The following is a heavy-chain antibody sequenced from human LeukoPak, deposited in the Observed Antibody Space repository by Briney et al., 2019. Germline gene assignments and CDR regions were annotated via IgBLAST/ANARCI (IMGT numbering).Heavy chain of an antibody. Sequence: GASVKVSCKASGYTFTSYDINWVRQATGQGLEWMGWMNPNSGNTGYAQKFQGRVTMTRNTSISTAYMELSSLRSEDTAVYYCARGNWTPYYYYYGTDVWGQGTTVTVSS. J-gene: IGHJ6*02. D-gene: IGHD1-20*01. CDR1: GYTFTSYD. V-gene: IGHV1-8*01. CDR3: ARGNWTPYYYYYGTDV. CDR2: MNPNSGNT.